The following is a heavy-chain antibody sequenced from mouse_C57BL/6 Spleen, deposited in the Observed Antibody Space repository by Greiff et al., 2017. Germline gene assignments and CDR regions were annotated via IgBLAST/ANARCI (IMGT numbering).Heavy chain of an antibody. V-gene: IGHV5-4*01. J-gene: IGHJ2*01. CDR1: GFTFSSYA. Sequence: EVMLVESGGGLVKPGGSLKLSCAASGFTFSSYAMSWVRQTPEKRLEWVATISDGGSYTYYPDNVKGRFTISRDNAKNNLYLQMSHLKSEDTAMYYCARDHYGSSYYAMDYWGQGTTLTVSS. CDR2: ISDGGSYT. D-gene: IGHD1-1*01. CDR3: ARDHYGSSYYAMDY.